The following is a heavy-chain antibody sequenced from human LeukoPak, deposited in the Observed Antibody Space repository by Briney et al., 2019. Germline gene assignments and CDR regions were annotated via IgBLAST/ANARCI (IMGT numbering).Heavy chain of an antibody. CDR3: ARRYDVDIFDY. J-gene: IGHJ4*02. D-gene: IGHD3-3*01. Sequence: SETLSLTCTVSGYSISSGYYWGWIRQPPGKGLEWIGSIYHSGSTYYNPSLKSRVTISVDTSKNQFSLKLSSVTAADTAVYYCARRYDVDIFDYWGQGTLVTVSS. V-gene: IGHV4-38-2*02. CDR2: IYHSGST. CDR1: GYSISSGYY.